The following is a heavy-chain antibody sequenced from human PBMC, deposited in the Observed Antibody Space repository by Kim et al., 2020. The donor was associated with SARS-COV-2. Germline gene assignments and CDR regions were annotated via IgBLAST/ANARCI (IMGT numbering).Heavy chain of an antibody. CDR3: ARRGTEGAQDV. Sequence: NASPSFQGHVTMSADKSISTAYLQWSSLKASDTAMYYCARRGTEGAQDVWGQGTTVTVSS. D-gene: IGHD1-26*01. J-gene: IGHJ6*02. V-gene: IGHV5-10-1*01.